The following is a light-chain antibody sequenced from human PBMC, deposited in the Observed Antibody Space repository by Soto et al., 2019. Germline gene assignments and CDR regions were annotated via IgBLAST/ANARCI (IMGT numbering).Light chain of an antibody. CDR2: KAS. CDR1: QTISSW. CDR3: QHYNSYSEA. Sequence: DMQMTQSPSTLSGSVGDRVTITCRASQTISSWLAWYQQKPGKAPKLLIYKASTLKSGVPSRFSGNGSGTEFTLTISSLQPDDFATYYCQHYNSYSEAFGQGTKVAIK. J-gene: IGKJ1*01. V-gene: IGKV1-5*03.